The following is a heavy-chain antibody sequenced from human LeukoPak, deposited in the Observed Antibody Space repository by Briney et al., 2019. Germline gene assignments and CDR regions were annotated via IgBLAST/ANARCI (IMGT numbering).Heavy chain of an antibody. CDR1: GGSISSSSYY. Sequence: SDPLSLTCSVSGGSISSSSYYWGWIRQPSGKGLEWIGSIYYNGSTYYNPSLKSRVTISVDTSKNLFSLKLSSVTAADTAVYYCARHDRWFGELNNFDYWGQGTLVTVSS. CDR2: IYYNGST. V-gene: IGHV4-39*01. D-gene: IGHD3-10*01. CDR3: ARHDRWFGELNNFDY. J-gene: IGHJ4*02.